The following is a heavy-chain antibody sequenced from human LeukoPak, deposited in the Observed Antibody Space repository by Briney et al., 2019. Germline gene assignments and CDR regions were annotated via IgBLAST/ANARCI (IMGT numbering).Heavy chain of an antibody. J-gene: IGHJ4*02. Sequence: SETLSLTCTVSGRSISSYYWSWIRQPPGRGLEWIGYIYYSENTNYNPSLKSRVTISVDTPKNQFSLKLSSVTAADTAVYYCARGRYCSGGSCQFDYWGQGTLVTVSS. V-gene: IGHV4-59*01. D-gene: IGHD2-15*01. CDR3: ARGRYCSGGSCQFDY. CDR2: IYYSENT. CDR1: GRSISSYY.